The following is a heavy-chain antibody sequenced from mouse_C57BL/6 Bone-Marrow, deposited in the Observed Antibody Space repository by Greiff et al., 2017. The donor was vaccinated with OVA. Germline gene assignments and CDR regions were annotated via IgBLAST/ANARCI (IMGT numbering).Heavy chain of an antibody. D-gene: IGHD2-1*01. CDR2: IYPGNSDT. J-gene: IGHJ3*01. CDR3: TRGGNYEPAWFAY. V-gene: IGHV1-5*01. Sequence: EVQLQQSGTVLARPGASVKMSCKTSGYTFTSYWMHWVKQRPGQGLEWIGAIYPGNSDTSSNQKFKGKAKLTAVTSASTAYMELSSLTNEDSAVYYCTRGGNYEPAWFAYWGQGTLVTVSA. CDR1: GYTFTSYW.